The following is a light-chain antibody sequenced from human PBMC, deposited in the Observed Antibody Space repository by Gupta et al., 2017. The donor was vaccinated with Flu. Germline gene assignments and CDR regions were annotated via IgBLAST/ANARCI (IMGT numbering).Light chain of an antibody. Sequence: SYELTKPPSVSVSPGQRARITCSGDALPKQYAYWYQQKPGQAPVLVIYKDSERPSGIPERFSGSSSGTTVTLTISGVQAEDEADYYCQSADSSGTYVVFGGGTKLTVL. V-gene: IGLV3-25*02. CDR3: QSADSSGTYVV. CDR2: KDS. CDR1: ALPKQY. J-gene: IGLJ2*01.